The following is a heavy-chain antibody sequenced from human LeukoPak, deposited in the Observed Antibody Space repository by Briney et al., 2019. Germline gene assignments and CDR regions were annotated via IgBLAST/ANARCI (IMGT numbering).Heavy chain of an antibody. J-gene: IGHJ4*02. CDR2: ISSSSSTR. CDR3: ARDYCKTTTCRFVY. D-gene: IGHD2-2*01. V-gene: IGHV3-48*01. Sequence: PGGSLTLSCAASGFTFSYYSMNWVRQAPGKGLEGVSYISSSSSTRYYADSVKDRFIISRDNAKNSLYLQMNSPRADATAVYYCARDYCKTTTCRFVYWGQGTLVTVSS. CDR1: GFTFSYYS.